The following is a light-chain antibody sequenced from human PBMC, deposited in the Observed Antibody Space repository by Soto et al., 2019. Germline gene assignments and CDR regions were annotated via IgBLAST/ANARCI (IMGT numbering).Light chain of an antibody. CDR2: ANN. CDR3: QSYDTSLSVP. J-gene: IGLJ2*01. Sequence: QLVLTQPPSVSGAPGQRVTITCTGSSSNIGAGYDVHWYQQLPGTAPKLLIYANNNRPSGVPDRFSGSKSGTSASLTITGLQAEDEADYYCQSYDTSLSVPFGGGTKVTVL. CDR1: SSNIGAGYD. V-gene: IGLV1-40*01.